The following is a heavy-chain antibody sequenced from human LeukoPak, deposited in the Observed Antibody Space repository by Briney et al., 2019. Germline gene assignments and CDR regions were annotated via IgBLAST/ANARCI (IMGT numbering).Heavy chain of an antibody. CDR1: GYTFTSYC. J-gene: IGHJ3*02. CDR3: ARDRSYGRRAFDI. CDR2: ISAYNGNT. Sequence: SVKVSCKASGYTFTSYCISWVRQAPGQGLEWMGWISAYNGNTNYAQKLQGRVTMTTDTSTSTAYMELRSLRSDDTAVYYCARDRSYGRRAFDIWGQGTMVTVSS. D-gene: IGHD1-26*01. V-gene: IGHV1-18*01.